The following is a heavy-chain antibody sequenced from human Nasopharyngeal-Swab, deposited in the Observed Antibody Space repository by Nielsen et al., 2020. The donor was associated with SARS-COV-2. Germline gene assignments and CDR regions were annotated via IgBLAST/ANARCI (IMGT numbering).Heavy chain of an antibody. Sequence: GESLKISCAASGFTFSSYGMHWVRQAPGKGLEWVAVISYDGSNKYYADSVKGRFTISRDNSKNTLYLQMNSLRAEDTAVYYCAKDGDSGYSHGSYYGMDVWGQGTTVTVSS. CDR3: AKDGDSGYSHGSYYGMDV. CDR2: ISYDGSNK. D-gene: IGHD5-18*01. V-gene: IGHV3-30*18. J-gene: IGHJ6*02. CDR1: GFTFSSYG.